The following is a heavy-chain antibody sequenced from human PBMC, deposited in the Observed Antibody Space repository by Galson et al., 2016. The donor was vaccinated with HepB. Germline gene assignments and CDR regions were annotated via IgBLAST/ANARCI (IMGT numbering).Heavy chain of an antibody. CDR3: ATGPVSFDY. CDR2: FDPEDGET. Sequence: RQAPGKGLEWMGGFDPEDGETIYAQKFQGRVTMTEDTSTDTAYMELSSLRSEDTAVYYRATGPVSFDYWGQGTLVTVSS. J-gene: IGHJ4*02. V-gene: IGHV1-24*01.